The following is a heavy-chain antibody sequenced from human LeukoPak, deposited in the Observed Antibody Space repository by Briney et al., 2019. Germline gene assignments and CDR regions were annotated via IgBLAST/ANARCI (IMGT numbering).Heavy chain of an antibody. D-gene: IGHD3-10*01. J-gene: IGHJ4*02. CDR1: GFTFISYS. Sequence: GWSLRLSCAASGFTFISYSMNWVGQAPGKGLEWVSSISSSSSYIYYADSVKGRFTISRDNAKNSLYLQMNSLRAEDTAVYYCVTDMVRGVIIPDYWGQGTLVTVSS. CDR3: VTDMVRGVIIPDY. V-gene: IGHV3-21*01. CDR2: ISSSSSYI.